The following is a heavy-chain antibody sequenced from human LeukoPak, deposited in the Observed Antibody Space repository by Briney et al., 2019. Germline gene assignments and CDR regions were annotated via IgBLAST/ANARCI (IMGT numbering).Heavy chain of an antibody. CDR3: ARESGTPFDH. V-gene: IGHV4-61*02. Sequence: SETLSLTCTVYGGSISCGRYYRRWLRQPAGKGLEWIPRIYTSGSTNYNPSLKSRVTISVDTTKNKFSLKLSSVAAADTAVYYCARESGTPFDHWGQGTLVTVSS. D-gene: IGHD1-26*01. CDR2: IYTSGST. CDR1: GGSISCGRYY. J-gene: IGHJ5*02.